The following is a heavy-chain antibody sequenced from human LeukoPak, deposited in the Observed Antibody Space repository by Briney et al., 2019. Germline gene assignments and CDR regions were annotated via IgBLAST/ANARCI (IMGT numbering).Heavy chain of an antibody. D-gene: IGHD3-10*01. V-gene: IGHV4-61*02. Sequence: PSQTLSLTCTVSGGSISGGSYYWSWIRQPAGKGLEWIGRIYTSGSTNYNPSLKSRVTISVDTSKNQFSLKLSSVTAADTAVYYCARDGWGPSNWGQGTMVTVSS. CDR2: IYTSGST. CDR3: ARDGWGPSN. J-gene: IGHJ3*01. CDR1: GGSISGGSYY.